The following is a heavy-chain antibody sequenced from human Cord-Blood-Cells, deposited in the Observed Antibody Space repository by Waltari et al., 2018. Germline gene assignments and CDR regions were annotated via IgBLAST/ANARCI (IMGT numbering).Heavy chain of an antibody. D-gene: IGHD2-2*01. CDR3: AQGCSSTSCPMPHFDY. V-gene: IGHV7-4-1*02. CDR1: GYTFTSYA. Sequence: QVQLVQSGSELKKPGASVKVPCKASGYTFTSYAMNWVRPAPGQGLEWMGWINTKTGNPTYAQGFTGRFVFSLDTSVSTAYLQISSLKAEDTAVYYCAQGCSSTSCPMPHFDYWGQGTLVTVSS. J-gene: IGHJ4*02. CDR2: INTKTGNP.